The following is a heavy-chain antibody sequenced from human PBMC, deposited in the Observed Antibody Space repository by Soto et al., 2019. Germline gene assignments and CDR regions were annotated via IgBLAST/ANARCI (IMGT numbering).Heavy chain of an antibody. CDR3: AIDGVFSETRIPFDY. D-gene: IGHD2-8*01. CDR2: ISAYNGNT. J-gene: IGHJ4*02. CDR1: GYTFTSYG. Sequence: QVQLVQSGAEVKKPGASVKVSCKASGYTFTSYGISWVRHAPGQGLEWMGWISAYNGNTNYAQKVQGRVTMTTDTSTSTAYMELRSLRSDDTSVYYGAIDGVFSETRIPFDYWGQGTLVPVSS. V-gene: IGHV1-18*01.